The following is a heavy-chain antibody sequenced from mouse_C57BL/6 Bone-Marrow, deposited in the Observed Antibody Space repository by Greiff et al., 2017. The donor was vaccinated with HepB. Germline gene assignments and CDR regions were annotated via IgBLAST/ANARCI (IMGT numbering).Heavy chain of an antibody. V-gene: IGHV5-6*02. J-gene: IGHJ4*01. CDR3: ARDYYYGSSPYYAMDY. CDR2: ISSGGSYT. CDR1: GFTFSSYG. Sequence: DVKLVESGGDLVKPGGSLKLSCAASGFTFSSYGMSWVRQTPDKRLEWVATISSGGSYTYYPDSVKGRFTISRDNAKNTLYLQMSSLKSEDTAMYYCARDYYYGSSPYYAMDYWGQGTSVTVSS. D-gene: IGHD1-1*01.